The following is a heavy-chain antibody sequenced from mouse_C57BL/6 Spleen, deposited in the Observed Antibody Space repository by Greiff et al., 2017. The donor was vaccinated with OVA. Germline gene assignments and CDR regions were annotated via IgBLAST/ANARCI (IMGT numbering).Heavy chain of an antibody. CDR2: IYPGDGDT. J-gene: IGHJ2*01. D-gene: IGHD1-1*01. V-gene: IGHV1-80*01. CDR1: GYAFSSYW. CDR3: ARSSTVVAHFDY. Sequence: QVQLQQSGAELVKPGASVKISCKASGYAFSSYWMNWVKQRPGKGLEWIGQIYPGDGDTNYNGKFKGKATLTADKSSSTAYMQLSSLTSEDSAVYFCARSSTVVAHFDYWGQGTTLTVSS.